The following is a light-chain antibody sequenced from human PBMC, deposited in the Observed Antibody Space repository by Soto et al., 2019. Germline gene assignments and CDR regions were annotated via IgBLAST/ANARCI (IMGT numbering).Light chain of an antibody. CDR2: HTS. Sequence: EIQVTQSPSSLSASIGDRVSITCRASLDIGNDLDWYQQKPGKAPKRLLYHTSTLQSGVPSRFSGAGSGAEFTLTINCLQSEDFATYFCLQHKSYPWTFGQGGKV. CDR1: LDIGND. CDR3: LQHKSYPWT. V-gene: IGKV1-17*01. J-gene: IGKJ1*01.